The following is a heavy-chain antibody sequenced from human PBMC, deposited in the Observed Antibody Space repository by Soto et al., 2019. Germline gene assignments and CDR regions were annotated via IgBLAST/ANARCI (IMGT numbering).Heavy chain of an antibody. CDR3: ARETYGDYVGYFDP. V-gene: IGHV4-59*12. J-gene: IGHJ5*02. Sequence: TSETLSLTCTVSDGSLSPNYWSWIRQPPGKGLEWIGYIYYAGTTNYNPSIQSRVSISIDTSKNEISLTLNSVTAADTAVYYCARETYGDYVGYFDPWGQGILVTVSS. CDR1: DGSLSPNY. D-gene: IGHD4-17*01. CDR2: IYYAGTT.